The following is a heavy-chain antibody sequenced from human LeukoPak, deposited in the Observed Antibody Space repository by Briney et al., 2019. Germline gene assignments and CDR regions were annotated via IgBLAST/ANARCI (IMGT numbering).Heavy chain of an antibody. Sequence: GGSLRLSCAASGFTFSSYAMHWVRQAPGKGLEWVAVIWYDGSNKYYADSVKGRFTISRDNSKNTLYLQMNSLRAEDTAVYYCARDLAVAGTFDYWGQGTLVTVSS. CDR3: ARDLAVAGTFDY. CDR2: IWYDGSNK. D-gene: IGHD6-19*01. CDR1: GFTFSSYA. V-gene: IGHV3-33*08. J-gene: IGHJ4*02.